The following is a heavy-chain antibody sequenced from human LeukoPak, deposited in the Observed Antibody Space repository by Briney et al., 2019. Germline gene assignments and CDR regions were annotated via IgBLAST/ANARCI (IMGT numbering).Heavy chain of an antibody. CDR2: IKSDGKT. D-gene: IGHD3-22*01. V-gene: IGHV3-74*01. J-gene: IGHJ1*01. Sequence: AGGSLRLSCAASGFTFSSNWMHWVRQAPGKGLVWVSRIKSDGKTNYADSVKGRFTISRDNAKNTVSLQMNSLRAEDTGVYYCARAPSEIGGYYPEYFRHWGQGTLVTVSS. CDR1: GFTFSSNW. CDR3: ARAPSEIGGYYPEYFRH.